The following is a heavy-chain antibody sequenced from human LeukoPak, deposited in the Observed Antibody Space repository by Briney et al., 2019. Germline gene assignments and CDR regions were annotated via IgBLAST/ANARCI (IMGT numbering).Heavy chain of an antibody. Sequence: GVSLRLSCAASGFTFDDYVMHWVRQAPGKGLEWVSLISGDGGSTYYADSVKGRFTISRDNSKNSLYLQMNSLRTEGTALYYCVKVWQPGRSYAFDIWGQGTMVT. J-gene: IGHJ3*02. CDR2: ISGDGGST. CDR1: GFTFDDYV. CDR3: VKVWQPGRSYAFDI. D-gene: IGHD1-26*01. V-gene: IGHV3-43*02.